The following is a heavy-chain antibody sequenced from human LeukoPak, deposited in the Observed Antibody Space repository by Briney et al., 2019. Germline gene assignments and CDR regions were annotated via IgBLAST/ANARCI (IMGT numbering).Heavy chain of an antibody. V-gene: IGHV1-18*01. D-gene: IGHD1-26*01. CDR2: ISAYNGNT. J-gene: IGHJ4*02. CDR1: GYTFTSYG. Sequence: ASVKVSCKASGYTFTSYGISWVRQAPGQGLEWLGWISAYNGNTNYAQKLQGRVTMTTDTSTSTAYVELRSLRSDDTAVYYCARDRGGSYARVDYWGQGTLVTVSS. CDR3: ARDRGGSYARVDY.